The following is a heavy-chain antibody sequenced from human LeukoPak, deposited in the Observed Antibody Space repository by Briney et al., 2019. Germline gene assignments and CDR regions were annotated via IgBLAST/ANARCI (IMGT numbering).Heavy chain of an antibody. J-gene: IGHJ5*02. D-gene: IGHD2-15*01. CDR2: INHSGST. V-gene: IGHV4-34*01. CDR3: ARGDSSGFEA. CDR1: GGSFSGYY. Sequence: SETLSLTCAVYGGSFSGYYWSWIRQPPGKGLEWIGEINHSGSTNYNPSLKSRVTISVDTSKNQFSLKLSFVTAADTAVYYCARGDSSGFEAWGQGTLVTVSS.